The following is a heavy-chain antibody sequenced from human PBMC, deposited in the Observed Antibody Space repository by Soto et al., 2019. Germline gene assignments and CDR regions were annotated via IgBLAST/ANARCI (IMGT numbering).Heavy chain of an antibody. Sequence: GGSLRLSCAASGFTFSSYSMNWVRQAPGKGLEWVSCISSSSSTIYYADSVKGRFTISRDNAKNSLYLQMNSLRDEDTAVYYCARDYSNYAYYYYGMDVWGQGTTVTVSS. CDR3: ARDYSNYAYYYYGMDV. CDR1: GFTFSSYS. D-gene: IGHD4-4*01. CDR2: ISSSSSTI. J-gene: IGHJ6*02. V-gene: IGHV3-48*02.